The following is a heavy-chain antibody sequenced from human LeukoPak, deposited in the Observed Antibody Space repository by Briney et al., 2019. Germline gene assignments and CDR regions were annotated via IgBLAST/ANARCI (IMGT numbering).Heavy chain of an antibody. D-gene: IGHD2-2*01. CDR1: GYTFTSYD. V-gene: IGHV1-8*01. CDR2: MNPNSGNT. J-gene: IGHJ6*02. CDR3: ARVGEYCSSTSCYPYYYYGMDV. Sequence: ASVTVSCNASGYTFTSYDINWVRQAPGQGLEWMGWMNPNSGNTGYEHQFQGRVTITTNTSISNDYMELSSLRSEDAAVYYCARVGEYCSSTSCYPYYYYGMDVWGQGTTVTVSS.